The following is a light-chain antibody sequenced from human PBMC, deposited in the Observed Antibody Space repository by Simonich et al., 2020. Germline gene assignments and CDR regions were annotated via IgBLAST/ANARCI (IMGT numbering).Light chain of an antibody. CDR2: LGA. CDR3: MQALQTPFT. CDR1: QSLLHSNGYNY. J-gene: IGKJ3*01. V-gene: IGKV2-28*01. Sequence: DIVMTQSPLSLPVTPGEPASISVRSSQSLLHSNGYNYLDWYLQKPGHSPQLLIYLGANRASGVPDRFSGSGSGTDFTLKISRVEAEDVGVYYCMQALQTPFTFGPGTKVDIK.